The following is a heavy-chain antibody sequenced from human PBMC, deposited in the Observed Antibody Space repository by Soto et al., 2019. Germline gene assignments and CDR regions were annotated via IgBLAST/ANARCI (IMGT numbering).Heavy chain of an antibody. J-gene: IGHJ3*02. CDR2: ISGSGSST. V-gene: IGHV3-23*01. CDR1: GFSFSTYG. Sequence: GSLRLSCAASGFSFSTYGMNWVRHAPGKGLEWASYISGSGSSTYYADSVKGRFTISRDNSKNTLYLQMNSLRAEDTAVYYCAKDAATGTTHVSPDAFDIWGQGTMVTVSS. CDR3: AKDAATGTTHVSPDAFDI. D-gene: IGHD1-1*01.